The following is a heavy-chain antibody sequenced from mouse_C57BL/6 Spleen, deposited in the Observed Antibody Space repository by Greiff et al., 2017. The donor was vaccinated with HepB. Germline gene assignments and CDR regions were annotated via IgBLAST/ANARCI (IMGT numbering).Heavy chain of an antibody. CDR2: IHPNSGST. V-gene: IGHV1-64*01. Sequence: QVQLKQPGAELVKPGASVKLSCKASGYTFTSYWMHWVKQRPGQGLEWIGMIHPNSGSTNYNEKFKSKATLTVDKSSSTAYMQLSSLTSEDSAVYYCARGMDDGYFFDYWGQGPTLTVSS. CDR1: GYTFTSYW. CDR3: ARGMDDGYFFDY. J-gene: IGHJ2*01. D-gene: IGHD2-3*01.